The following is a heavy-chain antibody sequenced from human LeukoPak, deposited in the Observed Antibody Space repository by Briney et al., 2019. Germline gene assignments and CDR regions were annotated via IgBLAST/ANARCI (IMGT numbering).Heavy chain of an antibody. CDR2: IYSGTT. CDR3: AKDRSIGTYYTFDH. CDR1: GFTVSSNS. D-gene: IGHD1-26*01. Sequence: GGSLRLSCTVSGFTVSSNSMSWVRQAPGKGLEWVSFIYSGTTHYSDSVKGRFTISRDNSKNSLYLQMNSLTAADTAVYYCAKDRSIGTYYTFDHWGQGTLVTVSS. J-gene: IGHJ4*02. V-gene: IGHV3-53*01.